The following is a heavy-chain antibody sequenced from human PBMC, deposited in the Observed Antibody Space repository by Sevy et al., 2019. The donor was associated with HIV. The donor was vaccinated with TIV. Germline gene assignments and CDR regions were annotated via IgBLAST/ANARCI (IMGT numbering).Heavy chain of an antibody. D-gene: IGHD1-26*01. CDR3: ARVGATTGDVDY. CDR1: GGSISSSSYY. J-gene: IGHJ4*02. Sequence: SETLCLTCTVSGGSISSSSYYWGWIRQPPGKGLEWIGSIYYSGSTYYNPSLKSRVTISVDTSKNQFSLKLSSVTAADTAVYYCARVGATTGDVDYWGQGTLVTVSS. V-gene: IGHV4-39*01. CDR2: IYYSGST.